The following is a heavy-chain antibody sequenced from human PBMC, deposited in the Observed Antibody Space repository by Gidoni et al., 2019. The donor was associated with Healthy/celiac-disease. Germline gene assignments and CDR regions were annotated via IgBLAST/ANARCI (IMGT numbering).Heavy chain of an antibody. D-gene: IGHD5-12*01. CDR1: GCSISSSSYY. CDR2: IYYSGST. V-gene: IGHV4-39*07. CDR3: AIDQVATRRNGMDV. J-gene: IGHJ6*02. Sequence: QLQLQESGPGLVKPSETLSLTCTVSGCSISSSSYYWGWIRQPPGKGLEWIGSIYYSGSTFYNPSRKSRVTSSVDTSKNQFSLKLSSVTAADTAVYYCAIDQVATRRNGMDVWGQGTTVTVSS.